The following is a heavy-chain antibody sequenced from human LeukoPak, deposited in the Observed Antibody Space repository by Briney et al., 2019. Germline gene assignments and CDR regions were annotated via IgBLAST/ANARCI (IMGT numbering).Heavy chain of an antibody. CDR1: GGSISSYY. CDR3: ASGYSGYGSFDY. CDR2: IFYSGIT. Sequence: SETLSLTCTVSGGSISSYYWSWIRQPPGKGLEWIGYIFYSGITNYNPSLKSRVTISVDTSKNQFSLKLSSVTAADTAVYYCASGYSGYGSFDYWGQGTLVTVPS. V-gene: IGHV4-59*08. J-gene: IGHJ4*02. D-gene: IGHD5-12*01.